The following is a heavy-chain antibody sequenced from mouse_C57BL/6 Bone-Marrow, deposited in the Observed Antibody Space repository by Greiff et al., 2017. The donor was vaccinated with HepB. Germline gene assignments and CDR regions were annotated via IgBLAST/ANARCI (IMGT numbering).Heavy chain of an antibody. CDR1: GFNIKDDY. V-gene: IGHV14-4*01. CDR2: IDPENGDT. J-gene: IGHJ3*01. Sequence: EVQLQQSGAELVRPGASVKLSCTASGFNIKDDYMHWVKQRPEQGLEWIGWIDPENGDTEYASKFQGKATITADTASNTAYLQLSSLTSEDTAVYYCTMCYGSSYAWFAYWCQETLVTVSA. CDR3: TMCYGSSYAWFAY. D-gene: IGHD1-1*01.